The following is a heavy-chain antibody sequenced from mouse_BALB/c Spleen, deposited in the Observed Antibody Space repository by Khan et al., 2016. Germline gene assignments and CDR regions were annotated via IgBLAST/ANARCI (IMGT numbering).Heavy chain of an antibody. CDR2: IWRGGST. J-gene: IGHJ4*01. D-gene: IGHD2-3*01. CDR1: GFLLTSYG. V-gene: IGHV2-5*01. Sequence: VQLQESGPGLVQPSQSLSINCTVSGFLLTSYGVHWVRQSPGKGLEWLGVIWRGGSTDYNAAFMSSLTITRDNYTSQVSFNMNSLQADDTAVYYWAKEGGNDVMNLGGQGISVTVSA. CDR3: AKEGGNDVMNL.